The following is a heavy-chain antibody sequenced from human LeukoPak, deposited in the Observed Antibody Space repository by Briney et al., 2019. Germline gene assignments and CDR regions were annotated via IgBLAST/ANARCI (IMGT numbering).Heavy chain of an antibody. J-gene: IGHJ6*03. CDR2: ISAYNGNT. CDR1: GYTFTSYG. CDR3: ARTYSSSWYLYYSYYYYMDV. V-gene: IGHV1-18*01. Sequence: ASVKVSCKASGYTFTSYGISWVRQAPGQGLEWMGWISAYNGNTNYAQKLQGRVTMTTDTSTSTAYMELRSLRSDDTAVYYCARTYSSSWYLYYSYYYYMDVWGKGTTVTVSS. D-gene: IGHD6-13*01.